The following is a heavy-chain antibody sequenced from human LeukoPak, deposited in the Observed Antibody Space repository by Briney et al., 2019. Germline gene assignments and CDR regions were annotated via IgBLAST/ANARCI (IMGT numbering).Heavy chain of an antibody. V-gene: IGHV1-18*01. D-gene: IGHD3-22*01. Sequence: ASVKVSCKASGYTFTSYGISWVRQAPGRGLEWMGWISAYNGNTNYAQKLQGRVTMTTDTSTSTAYMELSSLRSEDTAVYYCARGRLNYDSGGYYDNPHLDYWGQGTLVTVSS. CDR3: ARGRLNYDSGGYYDNPHLDY. CDR2: ISAYNGNT. J-gene: IGHJ4*02. CDR1: GYTFTSYG.